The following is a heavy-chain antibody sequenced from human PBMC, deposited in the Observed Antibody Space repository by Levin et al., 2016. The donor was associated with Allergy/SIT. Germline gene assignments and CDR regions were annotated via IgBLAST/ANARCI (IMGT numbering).Heavy chain of an antibody. V-gene: IGHV3-9*01. J-gene: IGHJ4*02. D-gene: IGHD5-12*01. CDR1: GFTFDDFA. CDR3: AKGSRGGGYVIDLEN. Sequence: GGSLRLSCAASGFTFDDFAMHWVRQAPGKGLEWVSGISWNSGSIGYADSVKGRFTISRDNAKNSLYLQMNSLRAEDTALYYCAKGSRGGGYVIDLENWGQGTLVTVSS. CDR2: ISWNSGSI.